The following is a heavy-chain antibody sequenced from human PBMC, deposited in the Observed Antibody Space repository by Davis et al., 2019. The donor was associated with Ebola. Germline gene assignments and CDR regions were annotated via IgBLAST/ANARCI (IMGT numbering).Heavy chain of an antibody. CDR3: SKDGMGGY. CDR2: IIGSGSRT. Sequence: GESLKISCAASGFTFSSYAMSWVRQAPGKGPEWVSAIIGSGSRTYYADSAKGRFTTSRDNSKNTVYLQMNSLRAEDTAVYYCSKDGMGGYWGHGTLVTVSS. D-gene: IGHD3-16*01. CDR1: GFTFSSYA. V-gene: IGHV3-23*01. J-gene: IGHJ4*01.